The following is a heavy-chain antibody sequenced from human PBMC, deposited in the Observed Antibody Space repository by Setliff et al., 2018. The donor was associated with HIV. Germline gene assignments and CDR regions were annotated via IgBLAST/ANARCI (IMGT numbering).Heavy chain of an antibody. Sequence: PGGTLRLSCAASGFTFSNYWMHWVRQAPGKGLVWVSRINPDGSATSYADSVKGRFTISRDNAKNTLYLQMNSLEAEDTAVYYCARVGGYNKFDYWGQGTLVTVSS. J-gene: IGHJ4*02. CDR1: GFTFSNYW. CDR3: ARVGGYNKFDY. D-gene: IGHD5-12*01. V-gene: IGHV3-74*01. CDR2: INPDGSAT.